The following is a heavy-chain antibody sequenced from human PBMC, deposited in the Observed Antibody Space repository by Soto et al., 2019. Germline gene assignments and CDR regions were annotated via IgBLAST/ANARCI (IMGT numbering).Heavy chain of an antibody. D-gene: IGHD2-15*01. J-gene: IGHJ4*02. CDR1: GFSLSTSGLG. Sequence: QITLKESGPTLVKPTQTLTLTCNCSGFSLSTSGLGVSWIRQPPGKALEWLALIYWDDDDRYSPSLNRRLSLRKDISKNQVVLTLTNLDPADTAPYFCTHVIRVVIWNWAPGTVVSVSS. CDR3: THVIRVVIWN. CDR2: IYWDDDD. V-gene: IGHV2-5*02.